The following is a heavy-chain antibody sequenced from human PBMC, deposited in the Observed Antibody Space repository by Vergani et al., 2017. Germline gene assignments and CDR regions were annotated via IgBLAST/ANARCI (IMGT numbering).Heavy chain of an antibody. CDR1: GSTFSSYW. CDR3: ARGGYCSGGSCYSDY. CDR2: INSDGSST. J-gene: IGHJ4*02. Sequence: EVQLVESGGGSVQPGGSLRLSCAAPGSTFSSYWMHWVRQAPGKGLVWVSRINSDGSSTSYADSVKGRFTISRDNAKNTLYLQMNSLRAEDTAVYYCARGGYCSGGSCYSDYWGQGTLVTVSS. V-gene: IGHV3-74*01. D-gene: IGHD2-15*01.